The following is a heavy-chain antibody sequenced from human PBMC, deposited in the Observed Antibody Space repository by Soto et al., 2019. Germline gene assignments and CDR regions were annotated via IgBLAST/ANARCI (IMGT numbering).Heavy chain of an antibody. V-gene: IGHV3-64D*06. CDR3: VKARATGPKSDFDY. D-gene: IGHD7-27*01. J-gene: IGHJ4*02. CDR2: ISSHGGRT. CDR1: GFTFGTYT. Sequence: GWSLRLSCSASGFTFGTYTMHWVRQAPGRGPECVSTISSHGGRTFYADFVKGRFTMSSDNSKNTLYLQMSSLRLEDTAVYYCVKARATGPKSDFDYWGQGTLVTVS.